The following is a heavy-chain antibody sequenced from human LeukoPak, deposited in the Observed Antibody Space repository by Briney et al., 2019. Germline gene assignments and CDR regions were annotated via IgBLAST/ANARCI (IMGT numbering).Heavy chain of an antibody. CDR2: IKSDGSSI. D-gene: IGHD1-26*01. J-gene: IGHJ4*02. CDR3: ARAGDSGSSLDY. Sequence: GGSLRLSRAASGFTFSSYWMHWVRQAPGKGLVWVSRIKSDGSSITYADSVKGRFTISRDNAKNTLYLQVNTLRAEDTAVYYCARAGDSGSSLDYWGQGTLVTVSS. V-gene: IGHV3-74*01. CDR1: GFTFSSYW.